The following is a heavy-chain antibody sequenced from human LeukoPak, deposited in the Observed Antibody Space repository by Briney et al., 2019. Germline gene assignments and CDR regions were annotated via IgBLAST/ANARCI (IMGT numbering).Heavy chain of an antibody. CDR2: ISAYNGNT. Sequence: ASVKVSCKASGYTFTSYGISWVRQAPGQGLEWMGWISAYNGNTNYVQKLQGRVTMTTDTSTSTAYMELRSLRADDTAVYYCARDSMVTNVNDAFDIWGQGTMVTVS. V-gene: IGHV1-18*01. CDR1: GYTFTSYG. CDR3: ARDSMVTNVNDAFDI. D-gene: IGHD3-10*01. J-gene: IGHJ3*02.